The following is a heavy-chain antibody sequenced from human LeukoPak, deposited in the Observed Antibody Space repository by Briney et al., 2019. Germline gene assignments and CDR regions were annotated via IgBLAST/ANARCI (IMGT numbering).Heavy chain of an antibody. CDR2: TYYRSKWYN. D-gene: IGHD5-12*01. CDR3: AREKYSGYDPYYYMDV. CDR1: GDSVSSNSAA. V-gene: IGHV6-1*01. J-gene: IGHJ6*03. Sequence: SQTLSLTCAISGDSVSSNSAAWNWIRQSPSRGLEWLGRTYYRSKWYNDYAVSVKSRITINPDTSKNQFSLQLNSVTPEDTAVYYCAREKYSGYDPYYYMDVWGKGTTVTISS.